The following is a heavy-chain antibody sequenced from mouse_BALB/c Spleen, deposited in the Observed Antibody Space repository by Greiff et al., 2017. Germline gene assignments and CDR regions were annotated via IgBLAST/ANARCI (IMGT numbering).Heavy chain of an antibody. Sequence: VQLKESGAELVRPGALVKLSCKASGFNIKDYYMHWVEQRPEQGLEWIGWIDPENGNTIYDPKFQGKASITADTSSNTAYLQLSSLTSEDTAVYYCARYGYDSAWFAYWGQGTLVTVSA. D-gene: IGHD2-2*01. V-gene: IGHV14-1*02. CDR1: GFNIKDYY. CDR2: IDPENGNT. J-gene: IGHJ3*01. CDR3: ARYGYDSAWFAY.